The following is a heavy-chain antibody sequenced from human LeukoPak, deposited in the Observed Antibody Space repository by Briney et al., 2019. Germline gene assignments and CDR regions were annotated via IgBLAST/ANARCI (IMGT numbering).Heavy chain of an antibody. CDR1: GGSISSSSYY. D-gene: IGHD6-19*01. CDR3: ARMSSGWSPLDY. J-gene: IGHJ4*02. CDR2: IYYSGST. Sequence: SETLSLTCTVSGGSISSSSYYWSWIRQPPGKGLEWIGYIYYSGSTNYNPSLKSRVTISVDTSKNQFSLKLSSVTAADTAVYYCARMSSGWSPLDYWGQGTLVTVSS. V-gene: IGHV4-61*01.